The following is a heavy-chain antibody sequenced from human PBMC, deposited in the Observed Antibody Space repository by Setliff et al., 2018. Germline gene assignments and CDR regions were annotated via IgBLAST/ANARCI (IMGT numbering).Heavy chain of an antibody. Sequence: SETLSLTCAVYGGSFSGYYWSWIRQPPGKGLEWIGEINHSGSSNYNPSLKSRVTISVDTSKNQFSLNLSSVTAADTAVYYCAKRDYYDSSGYLLPYMDVWGKGTTVTVSS. CDR2: INHSGSS. J-gene: IGHJ6*03. CDR3: AKRDYYDSSGYLLPYMDV. D-gene: IGHD3-22*01. V-gene: IGHV4-34*01. CDR1: GGSFSGYY.